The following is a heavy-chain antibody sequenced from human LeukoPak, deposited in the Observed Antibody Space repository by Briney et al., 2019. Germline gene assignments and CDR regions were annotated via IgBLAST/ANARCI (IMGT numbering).Heavy chain of an antibody. CDR2: IYPGDADI. Sequence: GESLKISCKGSGYTFTTHWIGWVRQMPGKGLEWMGIIYPGDADIKYSPSSQGQDTISADKSVTTAYLQWSSLKASDTAMYYCARSDYGGNSFDYWGQGTLVTVSS. CDR3: ARSDYGGNSFDY. CDR1: GYTFTTHW. J-gene: IGHJ4*02. V-gene: IGHV5-51*01. D-gene: IGHD4-23*01.